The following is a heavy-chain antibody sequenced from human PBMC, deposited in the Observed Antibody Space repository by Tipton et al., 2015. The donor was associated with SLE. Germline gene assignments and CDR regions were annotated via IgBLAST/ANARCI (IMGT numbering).Heavy chain of an antibody. CDR2: IYYSGST. J-gene: IGHJ6*03. D-gene: IGHD6-13*01. Sequence: LRLSCTVSGGSISSSSYYWGWIRQPPGKGLEWIGSIYYSGSTNYNPSLKSRVTISVDTSKNQFSLKLSSVTAADTAVYYCARGGSSWPYYMDVWGKGTTVTVSS. CDR1: GGSISSSSYY. CDR3: ARGGSSWPYYMDV. V-gene: IGHV4-39*07.